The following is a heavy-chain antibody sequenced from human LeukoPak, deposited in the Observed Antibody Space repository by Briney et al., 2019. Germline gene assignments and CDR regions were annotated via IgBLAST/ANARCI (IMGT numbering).Heavy chain of an antibody. CDR3: ARLQSAIDSYYYYGMDV. D-gene: IGHD2-21*01. CDR2: IYYSGST. CDR1: GGSISSYY. J-gene: IGHJ6*02. Sequence: SETLSLTCTVSGGSISSYYWSWIRQPPGKGLEWIGYIYYSGSTNYNPSLKSRVTISVDTSKNQFSLKLSSVTAADTAVYYCARLQSAIDSYYYYGMDVWGQGTTVTASS. V-gene: IGHV4-59*08.